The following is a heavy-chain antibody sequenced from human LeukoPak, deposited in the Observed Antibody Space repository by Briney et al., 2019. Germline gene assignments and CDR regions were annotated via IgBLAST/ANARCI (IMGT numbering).Heavy chain of an antibody. CDR2: MSFDGSNT. CDR1: GFTFSSYS. J-gene: IGHJ4*02. V-gene: IGHV3-30*03. D-gene: IGHD1-1*01. CDR3: ARDAGTWGYGYNFDC. Sequence: GSLRLSCAASGFTFSSYSMNWVRQAPGKGLEWVAVMSFDGSNTHYADSVKGRFTVSRDNSKNTLYLQMTSLRADDTAVYYCARDAGTWGYGYNFDCWGQGTLVTVSS.